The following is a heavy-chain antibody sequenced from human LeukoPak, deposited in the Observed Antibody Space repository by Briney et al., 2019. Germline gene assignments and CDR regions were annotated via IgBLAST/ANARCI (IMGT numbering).Heavy chain of an antibody. CDR2: INHSGST. CDR3: ARAFCVGECFVLHIFFDS. J-gene: IGHJ4*02. V-gene: IGHV4-38-2*02. Sequence: SETLSLTCIVSGYSISSGYYWGWIRQPPGKGLEWIGEINHSGSTNYNPSLKSRVTISLDTSKNHFSLNLRSMQASDTAVYYCARAFCVGECFVLHIFFDSWGQGTLVTVSS. CDR1: GYSISSGYY. D-gene: IGHD2-21*01.